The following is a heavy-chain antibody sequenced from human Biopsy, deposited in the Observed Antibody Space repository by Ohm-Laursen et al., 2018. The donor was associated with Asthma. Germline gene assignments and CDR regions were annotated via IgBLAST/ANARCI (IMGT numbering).Heavy chain of an antibody. V-gene: IGHV4-39*01. J-gene: IGHJ4*02. CDR2: MYYSGSA. Sequence: SETLSLTCSVSSGAIRTSGYYWGWIRQPPGKGLEWIGSMYYSGSAYYNPSLESRVTISVDTSKNQFSLKLSSVTAADTAVYFCARHQEAASYHYDGSIAYWGQGISVTVSS. CDR3: ARHQEAASYHYDGSIAY. D-gene: IGHD3-22*01. CDR1: SGAIRTSGYY.